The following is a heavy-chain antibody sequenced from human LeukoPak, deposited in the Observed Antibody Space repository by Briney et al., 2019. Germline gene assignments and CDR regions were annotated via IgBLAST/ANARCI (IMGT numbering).Heavy chain of an antibody. CDR2: ISAHNGNT. CDR1: GYTFTSYG. D-gene: IGHD6-13*01. V-gene: IGHV1-18*01. Sequence: ASVKVSCKASGYTFTSYGITWVRQAPGQGLEWMGWISAHNGNTNYAQNLQGRVTMTTDTSTSTGYMELRSLRSDDTAVYYCATAGESSSSQRRFDYWGQGTLVTVSS. J-gene: IGHJ4*02. CDR3: ATAGESSSSQRRFDY.